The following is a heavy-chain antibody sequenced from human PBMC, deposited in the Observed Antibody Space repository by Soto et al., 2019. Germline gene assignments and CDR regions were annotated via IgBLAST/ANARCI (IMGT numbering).Heavy chain of an antibody. J-gene: IGHJ3*02. D-gene: IGHD2-2*01. Sequence: QVQLQQWGAGLLKPSETLSLTCAVYGGSFSDFYWNCIRQPPGKGLEWIGEINHSGSTSYNPPLTSRVTISVDTSKNQISLKLTSVTAADTAVYYCARGPRVVWVVPTAQRDVFDIWGQGTMVTVSS. CDR3: ARGPRVVWVVPTAQRDVFDI. V-gene: IGHV4-34*01. CDR2: INHSGST. CDR1: GGSFSDFY.